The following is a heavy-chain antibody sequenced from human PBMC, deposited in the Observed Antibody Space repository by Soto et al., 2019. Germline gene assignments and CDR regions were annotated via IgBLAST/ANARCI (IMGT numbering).Heavy chain of an antibody. CDR3: ARGRCSSSNCQLDY. V-gene: IGHV3-48*03. Sequence: GXLRLSRVVSGCTFSTYEMNWVRQAPGKGLEWVSYITARGSITYYAASVKGRFTTSRDNAKDSVYLEIDSLRPEDTAMYYCARGRCSSSNCQLDYWGQGTLVTVSS. D-gene: IGHD4-4*01. CDR1: GCTFSTYE. CDR2: ITARGSIT. J-gene: IGHJ4*02.